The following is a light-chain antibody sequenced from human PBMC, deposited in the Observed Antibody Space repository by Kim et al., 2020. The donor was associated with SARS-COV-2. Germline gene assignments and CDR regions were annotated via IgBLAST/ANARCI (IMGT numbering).Light chain of an antibody. J-gene: IGLJ2*01. CDR2: GKN. V-gene: IGLV3-19*01. Sequence: VAVGQTVRMTCQGDSLRSYYASWYQQKPGQAPVLVIYGKNNRPSGIPDRFSGSSSGNTASLTITGAQAEDEADYYCNSRDSSGTVVFGGGTQLTVL. CDR3: NSRDSSGTVV. CDR1: SLRSYY.